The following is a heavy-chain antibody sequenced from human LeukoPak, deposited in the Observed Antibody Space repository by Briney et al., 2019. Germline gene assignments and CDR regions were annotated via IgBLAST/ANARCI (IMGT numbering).Heavy chain of an antibody. CDR1: GFTFSTFS. D-gene: IGHD3-16*01. CDR3: ARVPYTTGTYDY. J-gene: IGHJ4*02. V-gene: IGHV3-48*02. CDR2: ISGGSDTI. Sequence: PGGSLRLSCAASGFTFSTFSMNWVRQAPGKGLEWVSYISGGSDTIYYVDSVKGRFTISRDNVKNLLYLHMNSLRDEGTAVYYCARVPYTTGTYDYWGQGTLVTVFS.